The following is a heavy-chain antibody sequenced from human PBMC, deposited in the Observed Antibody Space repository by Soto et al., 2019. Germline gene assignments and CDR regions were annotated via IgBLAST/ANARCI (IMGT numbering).Heavy chain of an antibody. CDR3: ARERTSKGGMDI. V-gene: IGHV3-74*01. J-gene: IGHJ6*02. CDR2: IISGGTRV. Sequence: RSQELLSRAPGSTVMCDWMNWVRQSPGKGLEWVSRIISGGTRVSYADSVKGRFIITRDNAKNTLYLEMHSLTADDTAVYYCARERTSKGGMDIWGQGT. CDR1: GSTVMCDW.